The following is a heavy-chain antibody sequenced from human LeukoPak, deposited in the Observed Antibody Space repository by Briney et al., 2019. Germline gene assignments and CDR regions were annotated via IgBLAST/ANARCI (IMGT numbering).Heavy chain of an antibody. CDR2: IKHDGSEK. CDR3: ARVAAGYSGNYFDY. D-gene: IGHD4-23*01. J-gene: IGHJ4*02. Sequence: GGSLRLSCAAYGFIFTNYFMSWVRQATGEGLEWVASIKHDGSEKYDVDSVRGRFTIYRDNTMNSLYLQMSSLRDEDTAVYYRARVAAGYSGNYFDYWGQGTLVTVSS. CDR1: GFIFTNYF. V-gene: IGHV3-7*01.